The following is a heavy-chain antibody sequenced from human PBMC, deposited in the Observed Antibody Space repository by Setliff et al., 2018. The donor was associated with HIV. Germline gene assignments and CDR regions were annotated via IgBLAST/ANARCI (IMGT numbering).Heavy chain of an antibody. V-gene: IGHV3-9*03. CDR2: ISWNSGTI. Sequence: PGGSLRLSCAASGFTFDDYAMHWVRQAPGKGLEWVSGISWNSGTIGYADSVKGRFTISRDNAKNSLYLQMNSLRAEDMALYYCAKGSAITSVTTVTHVDAFDIWGQGTMVTVSS. J-gene: IGHJ3*02. CDR1: GFTFDDYA. CDR3: AKGSAITSVTTVTHVDAFDI. D-gene: IGHD4-17*01.